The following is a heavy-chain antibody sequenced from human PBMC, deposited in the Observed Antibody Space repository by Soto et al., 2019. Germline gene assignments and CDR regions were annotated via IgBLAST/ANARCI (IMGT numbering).Heavy chain of an antibody. D-gene: IGHD3-10*01. J-gene: IGHJ3*02. Sequence: PSETLSLTCTVSGGSISSYYWSWIRQPAGNGLEWIGRIYTSGSTNYNPSLNSRVTMSVDTSKNQFSLKLSSVTAADTAVYYCARDLIIMVRGVEGYAFDIWGQGTMVTVSS. CDR3: ARDLIIMVRGVEGYAFDI. CDR1: GGSISSYY. CDR2: IYTSGST. V-gene: IGHV4-4*07.